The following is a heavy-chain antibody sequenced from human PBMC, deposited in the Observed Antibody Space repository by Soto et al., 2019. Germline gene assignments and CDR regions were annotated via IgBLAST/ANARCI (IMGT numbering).Heavy chain of an antibody. CDR1: GGSFSGYY. D-gene: IGHD6-6*01. CDR2: INHSGST. V-gene: IGHV4-34*01. CDR3: ARRIAARPISRYFDY. Sequence: PSETLSLTCAVYGGSFSGYYWSWIRQPPGKGLEWIGEINHSGSTNYNPSLKSRVTISVDTSKNQFSLKLSSVTAADTAVYYCARRIAARPISRYFDYWGQGTLVTVSS. J-gene: IGHJ4*02.